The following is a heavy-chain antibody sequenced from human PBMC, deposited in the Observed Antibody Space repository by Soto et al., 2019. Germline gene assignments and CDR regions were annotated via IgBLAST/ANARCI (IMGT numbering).Heavy chain of an antibody. CDR2: IYWDGDK. CDR3: AHITHYYQFDWFDP. Sequence: QITLKESGRTLVKPTQTLTLTCTFSGFSLSTNGVGVGWIRQPPGKALEWLALIYWDGDKRYSPSLKSRLTVTKDTTNNQVVLTISNMDPVHTATYYCAHITHYYQFDWFDPWGQGILVTVSS. V-gene: IGHV2-5*02. D-gene: IGHD3-10*01. J-gene: IGHJ5*02. CDR1: GFSLSTNGVG.